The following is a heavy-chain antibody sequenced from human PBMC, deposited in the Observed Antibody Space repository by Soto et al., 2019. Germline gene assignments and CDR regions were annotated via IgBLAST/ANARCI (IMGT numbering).Heavy chain of an antibody. J-gene: IGHJ6*02. D-gene: IGHD3-9*01. CDR2: INPNSGGT. Sequence: ASVKVSCKASGYTFTGYYMHWVRQAPGQGLEWMGWINPNSGGTNYAQKFQGWVTMTRDTSISTAYMELSRLRSDDTAVYYCARDGPLRYFDWLPHYYGMDVWGQGPTVTVSS. V-gene: IGHV1-2*04. CDR1: GYTFTGYY. CDR3: ARDGPLRYFDWLPHYYGMDV.